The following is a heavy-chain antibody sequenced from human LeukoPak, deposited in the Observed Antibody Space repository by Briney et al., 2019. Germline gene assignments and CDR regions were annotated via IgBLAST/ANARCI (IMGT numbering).Heavy chain of an antibody. CDR1: GYTFTSYG. CDR3: ARGQTGSGSYYNVAYYYYYYMDV. V-gene: IGHV1-18*01. CDR2: ISAYNGNT. Sequence: GASVKVSCKASGYTFTSYGISWVRQAPGQGLEWMGWISAYNGNTNYAQKLQGRVTMTTDTSTSTAYMELRSLRSDDTAVYYCARGQTGSGSYYNVAYYYYYYMDVWGKGTTVTVSS. D-gene: IGHD3-10*01. J-gene: IGHJ6*03.